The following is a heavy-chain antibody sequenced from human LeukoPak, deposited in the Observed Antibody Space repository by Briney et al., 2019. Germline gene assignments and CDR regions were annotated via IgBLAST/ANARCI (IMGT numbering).Heavy chain of an antibody. CDR1: GYTFTSYY. J-gene: IGHJ4*02. CDR3: SREDY. V-gene: IGHV1-46*01. CDR2: IHPPDGST. Sequence: ASVKVSCKASGYTFTSYYIHWVRQAPGQGLEWVGVIHPPDGSTTYAQKFQGRITMTRDMSTTTVYMELTRLTSDDTAVYYCSREDYWGQGSRVTVSS.